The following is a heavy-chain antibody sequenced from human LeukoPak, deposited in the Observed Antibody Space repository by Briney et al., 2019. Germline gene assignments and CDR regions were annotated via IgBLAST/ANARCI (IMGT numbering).Heavy chain of an antibody. CDR1: GGSISSSTHS. D-gene: IGHD3-16*01. Sequence: KPSETLSLTCTVSGGSISSSTHSWGWIRHPPGKGLDWIGSSYYSGRPYYNPSRKSRITISGDTSKSQFSLKLTSVTAADTAAYYCASQGDPGAFDYWGQGTLVTVSS. CDR3: ASQGDPGAFDY. V-gene: IGHV4-39*01. J-gene: IGHJ4*02. CDR2: SYYSGRP.